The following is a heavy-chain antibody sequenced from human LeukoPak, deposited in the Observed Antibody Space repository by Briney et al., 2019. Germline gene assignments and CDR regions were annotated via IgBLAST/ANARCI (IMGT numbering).Heavy chain of an antibody. D-gene: IGHD2-2*01. CDR2: IYSGGST. Sequence: GGSLRLSCTASGFNFSAYAMSWVRQAPGKGLEWGSVIYSGGSTYYADSVKGRFTISRDNSKNTLYLQMNSLRVEDTAVYYCARGQSCSSTSCFFDYWGQGTLVTVSS. V-gene: IGHV3-53*01. CDR3: ARGQSCSSTSCFFDY. CDR1: GFNFSAYA. J-gene: IGHJ4*02.